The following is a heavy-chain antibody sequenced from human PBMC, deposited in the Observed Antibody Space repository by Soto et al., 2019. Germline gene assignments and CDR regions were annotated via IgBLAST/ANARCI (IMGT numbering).Heavy chain of an antibody. V-gene: IGHV3-23*01. J-gene: IGHJ4*02. CDR1: GFTFSNYG. CDR3: AKEQGTGMAIFEY. CDR2: MSAGGSST. D-gene: IGHD5-18*01. Sequence: EVQLLESGGGLVQPGGSLRLSCAATGFTFSNYGMNWVRQAPGKGLEWVSAMSAGGSSTYYADSVKGRLIISRDNSTSKLFLQMGSLREEDTVVYYCAKEQGTGMAIFEYWGQGTLGTVSS.